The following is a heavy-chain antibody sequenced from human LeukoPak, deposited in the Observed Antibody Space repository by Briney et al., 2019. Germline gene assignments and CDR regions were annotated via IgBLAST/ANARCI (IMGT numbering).Heavy chain of an antibody. Sequence: SVKVSCKASGGTFSSYAISWVRQAPGRGLEWMGGIIPIFGTANYAQKFQGRVTITADESTSTANMGLSSLRSEDTAVYYCARDNSGSYSHSFDYWGQGTLVTVSS. D-gene: IGHD1-26*01. J-gene: IGHJ4*02. CDR1: GGTFSSYA. V-gene: IGHV1-69*13. CDR3: ARDNSGSYSHSFDY. CDR2: IIPIFGTA.